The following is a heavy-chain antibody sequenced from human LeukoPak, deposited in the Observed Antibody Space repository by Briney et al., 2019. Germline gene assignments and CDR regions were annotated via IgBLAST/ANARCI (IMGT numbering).Heavy chain of an antibody. CDR3: ARSGPYDYHYVDV. D-gene: IGHD3-10*01. CDR1: GFSITRGDY. CDR2: IYHSGST. Sequence: SETLSLTCTVSGFSITRGDYWGWIRQPPGKGLEWIGAIYHSGSTYYDPSLKSRVAISVDTFKNQFSLRLSSVSAADTAVYYCARSGPYDYHYVDVWGKGTTATVPS. J-gene: IGHJ6*03. V-gene: IGHV4-38-2*02.